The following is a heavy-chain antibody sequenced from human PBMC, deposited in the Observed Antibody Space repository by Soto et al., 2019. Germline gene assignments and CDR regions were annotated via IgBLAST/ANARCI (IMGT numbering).Heavy chain of an antibody. Sequence: EVQLVETGGGLIQPGGSLRLSCAASGFTVSSNYMSWVRQAPGKGLEWVAVIYSGGSTYYADSLRGRFTISRDNSKNTLYLQMKSLRAEDTAVYYCARDPPETRHGMDVWGQGTTVTVSS. J-gene: IGHJ6*02. CDR1: GFTVSSNY. CDR3: ARDPPETRHGMDV. CDR2: IYSGGST. V-gene: IGHV3-53*02.